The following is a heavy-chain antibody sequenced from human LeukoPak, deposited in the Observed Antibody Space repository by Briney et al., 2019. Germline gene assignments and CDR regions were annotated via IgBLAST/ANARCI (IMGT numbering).Heavy chain of an antibody. V-gene: IGHV1-2*02. J-gene: IGHJ3*02. D-gene: IGHD1-26*01. CDR1: GGTFSSYA. Sequence: ASVKVSCNASGGTFSSYAISWVRQAPGQGLEWMGWINPNSGDTNYAQKFQGRVTMTRDTSISTAYMELSRLRSDDTAVYFCARPKAKAFDIWGQGTMVTVSS. CDR3: ARPKAKAFDI. CDR2: INPNSGDT.